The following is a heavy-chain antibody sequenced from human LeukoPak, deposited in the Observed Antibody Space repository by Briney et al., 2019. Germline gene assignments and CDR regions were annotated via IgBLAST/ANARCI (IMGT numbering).Heavy chain of an antibody. Sequence: SLRLSCAASGFTFDDYAMHWVRQAPGKGLEWVSGISWNSGSIGYADSVKGRFTISRDNAKNSLYLQMNSLRAEDTAVYYCARAVVVPAKGFDYWGQGTLVTVSS. CDR3: ARAVVVPAKGFDY. CDR2: ISWNSGSI. V-gene: IGHV3-9*01. J-gene: IGHJ4*02. CDR1: GFTFDDYA. D-gene: IGHD2-2*01.